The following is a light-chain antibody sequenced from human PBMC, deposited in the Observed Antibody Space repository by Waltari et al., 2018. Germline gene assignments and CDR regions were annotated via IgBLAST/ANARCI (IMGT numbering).Light chain of an antibody. J-gene: IGKJ1*01. CDR3: QQTYRTPRT. V-gene: IGKV1-39*01. Sequence: DIQMTQSPSSLPASVGDRVTISCRASQRISSYLNWYQQKPGKAPRLLIYGATSLQSGVPSRFSGSGSGTDFTLTISSLQPEDFATDYCQQTYRTPRTFGQGTKVDI. CDR2: GAT. CDR1: QRISSY.